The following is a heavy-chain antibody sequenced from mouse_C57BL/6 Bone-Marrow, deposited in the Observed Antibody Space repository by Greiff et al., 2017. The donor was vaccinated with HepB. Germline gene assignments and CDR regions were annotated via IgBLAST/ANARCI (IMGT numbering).Heavy chain of an antibody. J-gene: IGHJ4*01. D-gene: IGHD2-4*01. V-gene: IGHV5-4*03. CDR3: ARADGGYDYDGVYAMDY. Sequence: EVKLVESGGGLVKPGGSLKLSCAASGFTFSSYAMSWVRQTPEKRLEWVATISDGGSYTYYPDNVKGRFTISRDNAKNNLYLQMSHLKSEDTAMYYCARADGGYDYDGVYAMDYWGQGTSVTVSS. CDR2: ISDGGSYT. CDR1: GFTFSSYA.